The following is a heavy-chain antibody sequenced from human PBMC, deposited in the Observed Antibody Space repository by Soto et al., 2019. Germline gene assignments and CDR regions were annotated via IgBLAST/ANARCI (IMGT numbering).Heavy chain of an antibody. D-gene: IGHD3-3*01. J-gene: IGHJ1*01. Sequence: EVQLLQSGGGLVQPGGPLRLSCAASGFSFGNYVMNWVRQAPGKGLEWVSGISDSGGSSSSADSVKGRFTVSRDNSKNTLYLQMDSLTGDDTAVYYCTKGGDSWSGYAQHWGQGALVTVAS. CDR3: TKGGDSWSGYAQH. V-gene: IGHV3-23*01. CDR2: ISDSGGSS. CDR1: GFSFGNYV.